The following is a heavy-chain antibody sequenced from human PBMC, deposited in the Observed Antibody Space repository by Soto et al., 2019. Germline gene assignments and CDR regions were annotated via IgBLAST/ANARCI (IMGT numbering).Heavy chain of an antibody. CDR3: AREGYSSSSGLSHGAFDI. V-gene: IGHV3-66*01. D-gene: IGHD6-6*01. J-gene: IGHJ3*02. Sequence: PGGSPRLSCAASGFTVSSNYMSWVRQAPGKGLEWVSVIYSGGSTYYADSVKGRFTISRDNSKNTLYLQMNSLRAEDTAVYYCAREGYSSSSGLSHGAFDIWGQGTMVTVSS. CDR1: GFTVSSNY. CDR2: IYSGGST.